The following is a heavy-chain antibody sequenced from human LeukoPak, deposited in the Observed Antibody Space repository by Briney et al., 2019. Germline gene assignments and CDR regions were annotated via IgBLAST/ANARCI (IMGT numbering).Heavy chain of an antibody. Sequence: SETLSLTGTVSGGSISSSSYYWGWIRQPPGKGLEWIGSIYYSGSTYYNPSLKSRVTISVYTSKNQFSLKLSSVTAADTAVYYCARGSDYYDSSGYLQHDAFDIWGQGTMVTVSS. CDR1: GGSISSSSYY. CDR3: ARGSDYYDSSGYLQHDAFDI. J-gene: IGHJ3*02. V-gene: IGHV4-39*01. D-gene: IGHD3-22*01. CDR2: IYYSGST.